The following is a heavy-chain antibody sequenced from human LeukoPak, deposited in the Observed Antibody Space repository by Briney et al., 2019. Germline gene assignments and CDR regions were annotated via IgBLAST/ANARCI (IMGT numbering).Heavy chain of an antibody. CDR1: GFTFSNYW. CDR2: IKQDGSDK. J-gene: IGHJ3*02. V-gene: IGHV3-7*03. D-gene: IGHD3-9*01. Sequence: GGSLRLSCAASGFTFSNYWMTWVRQAPGKGLEWVAHIKQDGSDKYYVDSVKGRFTISRDNAKNSLYLQMNSLRAEDTAVYYCARRVDSRGPNDAFDIWGQGTMVTVSS. CDR3: ARRVDSRGPNDAFDI.